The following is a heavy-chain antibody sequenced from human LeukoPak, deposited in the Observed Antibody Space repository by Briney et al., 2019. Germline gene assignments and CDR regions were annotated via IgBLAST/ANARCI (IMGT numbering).Heavy chain of an antibody. CDR1: GFTFSSYW. CDR2: INSDGSST. Sequence: GGSLRLSCAASGFTFSSYWMHWVRQAPGKGLVWVSRINSDGSSTSYADSVKGRFTISRDNVKNTLYLQMNSLRAEDTAVYYCARERNSSSWYKKYYFDYWGQGTLVTVSS. V-gene: IGHV3-74*01. J-gene: IGHJ4*02. CDR3: ARERNSSSWYKKYYFDY. D-gene: IGHD6-13*01.